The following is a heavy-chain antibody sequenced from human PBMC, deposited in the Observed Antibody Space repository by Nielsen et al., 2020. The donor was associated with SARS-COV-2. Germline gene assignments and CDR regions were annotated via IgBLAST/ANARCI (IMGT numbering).Heavy chain of an antibody. Sequence: GESLKISCAASGFTFSSYWMNWVRQAPGKGLEWVSSISSSSSYIYYADSVKGRFTISRDNSKNTLYLQMNSLRAEDTAVYYCARDGPTRATATDYWGQGTLVTVSS. D-gene: IGHD2-2*01. CDR3: ARDGPTRATATDY. J-gene: IGHJ4*02. V-gene: IGHV3-21*03. CDR2: ISSSSSYI. CDR1: GFTFSSYW.